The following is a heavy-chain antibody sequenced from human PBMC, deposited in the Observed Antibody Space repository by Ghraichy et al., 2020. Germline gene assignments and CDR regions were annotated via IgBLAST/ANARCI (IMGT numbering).Heavy chain of an antibody. CDR3: ARAPYDDDGFYDDGFDI. V-gene: IGHV4-30-2*01. J-gene: IGHJ3*02. Sequence: TLSLTCAVSGGSINSGSFSWSWIRQPPGKGLEWIGYIYYSGTTYYNSSLKSRVTILLDDSKNQISLRLKSVTAADTAVYYCARAPYDDDGFYDDGFDIWGQGTTVTVSS. CDR2: IYYSGTT. CDR1: GGSINSGSFS. D-gene: IGHD3-22*01.